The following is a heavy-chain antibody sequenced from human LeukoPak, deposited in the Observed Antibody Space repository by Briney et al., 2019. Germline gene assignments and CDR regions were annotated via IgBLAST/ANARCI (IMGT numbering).Heavy chain of an antibody. Sequence: GGSLRLSCAASGFTFSDYWMHWVRQGPGKGPEWLSRTSKDGSDTFYADAAKGRFTASRDNVKNTVYLQVTNVRPDDTAVYYCARGGYSGSYYRFSWGQGTVVTVAS. CDR1: GFTFSDYW. D-gene: IGHD6-25*01. CDR3: ARGGYSGSYYRFS. V-gene: IGHV3-74*01. CDR2: TSKDGSDT. J-gene: IGHJ4*02.